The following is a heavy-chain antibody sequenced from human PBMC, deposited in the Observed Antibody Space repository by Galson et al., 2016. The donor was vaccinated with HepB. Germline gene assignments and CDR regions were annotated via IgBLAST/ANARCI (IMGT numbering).Heavy chain of an antibody. D-gene: IGHD3-10*01. CDR3: ARAGIGGAGRGTVNDQ. V-gene: IGHV4-4*08. Sequence: SETLSLTCTVSGVSMAYYYWNWIRQPPGKGLEWIGYISNSGSTNYNPSLKSRVTISIDTSKNRFSLKLTSLTAVDTAVYYCARAGIGGAGRGTVNDQWGQGTLVTGSS. J-gene: IGHJ4*01. CDR1: GVSMAYYY. CDR2: ISNSGST.